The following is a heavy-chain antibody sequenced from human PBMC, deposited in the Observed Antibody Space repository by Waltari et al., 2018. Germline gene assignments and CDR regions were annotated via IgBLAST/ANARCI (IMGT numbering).Heavy chain of an antibody. Sequence: EVQMVESGGGSVKPGDSLRLSCVASGFGFTAAWLTWVGQAPGMGLEWVGRSKSQNEGGTTDFAASVRGRFSISRDDSQNMVFLKMNSLRVEDTALYYCTTLDAPWGGWGHGTLVTVSS. CDR1: GFGFTAAW. CDR3: TTLDAPWGG. D-gene: IGHD7-27*01. J-gene: IGHJ4*01. V-gene: IGHV3-15*01. CDR2: SKSQNEGGTT.